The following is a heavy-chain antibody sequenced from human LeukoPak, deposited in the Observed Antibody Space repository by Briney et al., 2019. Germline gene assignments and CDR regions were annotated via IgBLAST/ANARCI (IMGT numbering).Heavy chain of an antibody. V-gene: IGHV1-58*01. CDR2: IVVGSGTT. J-gene: IGHJ4*02. D-gene: IGHD5-12*01. Sequence: LEWIGWIVVGSGTTERAQKFQERVTITRDMSTSTAYMELSSLRSEDTAVYYCAADDLAIGYWGQGTLVTVSS. CDR3: AADDLAIGY.